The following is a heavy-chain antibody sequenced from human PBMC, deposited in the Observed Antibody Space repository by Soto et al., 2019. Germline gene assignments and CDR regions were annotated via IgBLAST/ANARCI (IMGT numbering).Heavy chain of an antibody. CDR3: ARVWRRDAGVGGRFDP. V-gene: IGHV4-31*01. Sequence: QVQLQESGPGLVKPSQTLSLTCTVSGGSISSGGYFWSWIRQHPGKGLEWIGYIYYSGSAYYSRSLISPGTISVDRSENQFSLKLNAVTAADTAVYYCARVWRRDAGVGGRFDPWGQGALVTVSS. J-gene: IGHJ5*02. CDR2: IYYSGSA. D-gene: IGHD3-10*01. CDR1: GGSISSGGYF.